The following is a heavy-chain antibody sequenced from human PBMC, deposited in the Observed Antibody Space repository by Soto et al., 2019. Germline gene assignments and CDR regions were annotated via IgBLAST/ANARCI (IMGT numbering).Heavy chain of an antibody. CDR3: ARGCEAAGSRRWFDP. J-gene: IGHJ5*02. V-gene: IGHV4-31*03. D-gene: IGHD6-13*01. CDR1: GGSISSGGYY. CDR2: IYYSGST. Sequence: QVQLQESGPGLVKPSQTLSLTCTVSGGSISSGGYYWSWIRQHPGKGLEWIGYIYYSGSTYYNPSLKSRVTISVDTSKNQFSLKLSSVTAADTAVYYCARGCEAAGSRRWFDPWGQGTLVTVSS.